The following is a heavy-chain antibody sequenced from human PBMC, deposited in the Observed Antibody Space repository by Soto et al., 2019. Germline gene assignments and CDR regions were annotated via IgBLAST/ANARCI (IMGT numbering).Heavy chain of an antibody. CDR1: GFTFSSYA. CDR2: ISGSGGST. J-gene: IGHJ4*02. D-gene: IGHD3-10*01. CDR3: AKGSASGRPYYFDS. V-gene: IGHV3-23*01. Sequence: GGSLRLSCAASGFTFSSYAMSWVRQAPGKGLEWVSAISGSGGSTYYADSVKGRFTISRDNSQNTLYLEMNSLRAEDTAVYYCAKGSASGRPYYFDSWGQGTLVTVSS.